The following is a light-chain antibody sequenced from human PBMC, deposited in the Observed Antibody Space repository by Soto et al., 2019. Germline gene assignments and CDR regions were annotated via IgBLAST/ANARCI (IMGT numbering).Light chain of an antibody. CDR3: LQYGSSPLYT. CDR1: QSVNSRF. Sequence: ENVLTQSPGTLSLSPGETATLSCRTSQSVNSRFFAWYQQKPGQAPRLLIYGASNRATGIPDRFSGGGSRTDCTLTISRLEPEDFAVYYCLQYGSSPLYTFGQGTKLEIK. CDR2: GAS. J-gene: IGKJ2*01. V-gene: IGKV3-20*01.